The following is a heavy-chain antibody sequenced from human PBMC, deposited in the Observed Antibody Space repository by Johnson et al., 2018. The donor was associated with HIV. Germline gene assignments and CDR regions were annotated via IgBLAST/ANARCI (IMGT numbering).Heavy chain of an antibody. CDR2: ISYDGSNK. CDR3: ARARYTSDWYLYDAFDL. V-gene: IGHV3-30*03. CDR1: GFTFSNAW. D-gene: IGHD6-13*01. Sequence: QVQLVESGGGLVKPGGSLRLSCAASGFTFSNAWMSWVRQAPGKGLEWVAVISYDGSNKYCADSVKGRFTISRDNSKNTLYLQTNSLRTEDMAVYHCARARYTSDWYLYDAFDLWGQGTMVTVSS. J-gene: IGHJ3*01.